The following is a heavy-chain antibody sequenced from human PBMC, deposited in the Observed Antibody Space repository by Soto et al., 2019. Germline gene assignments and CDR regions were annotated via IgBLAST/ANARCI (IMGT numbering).Heavy chain of an antibody. Sequence: GGSLRLSCAASGFTFSNAWMNWVRQAPGKGLEWVGRIKSKTDGGTTDYAAPVKGRFTISRDDSKNTLYLQMNSLKTEDTAVYYCTTGDYYDSSGYYYGEVLDYWGQGTLGTVAA. CDR2: IKSKTDGGTT. D-gene: IGHD3-22*01. V-gene: IGHV3-15*01. CDR1: GFTFSNAW. CDR3: TTGDYYDSSGYYYGEVLDY. J-gene: IGHJ4*02.